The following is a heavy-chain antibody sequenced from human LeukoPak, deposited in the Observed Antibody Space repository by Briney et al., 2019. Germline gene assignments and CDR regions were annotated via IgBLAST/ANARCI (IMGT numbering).Heavy chain of an antibody. CDR1: GGSISSYY. CDR3: ARHDRRVGSSRHPPAWPFVLDP. CDR2: IYTSGST. Sequence: PSETLSLTCTVSGGSISSYYWSWIRQPPGKGLEWIGYIYTSGSTNYNPSLKSRVTISVDTSKNQFSLKLSSVTAADTAVYYCARHDRRVGSSRHPPAWPFVLDPWGQGTLVTVSS. D-gene: IGHD6-13*01. J-gene: IGHJ5*02. V-gene: IGHV4-4*09.